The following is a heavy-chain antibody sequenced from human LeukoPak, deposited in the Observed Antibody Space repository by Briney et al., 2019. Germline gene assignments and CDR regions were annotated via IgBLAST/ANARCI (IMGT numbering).Heavy chain of an antibody. D-gene: IGHD2-2*01. CDR1: GFTFSSYA. V-gene: IGHV3-23*01. CDR2: ISGSGGST. Sequence: PGGSLRLSCAASGFTFSSYAMSWVRQAPGKGLEWVSAISGSGGSTYYADSVKGRFTISRDNSKNTLYLQMNSLRAEDTAVYYCAKDEGGYCSSTSCYPGFEWGQGTLVTVSS. CDR3: AKDEGGYCSSTSCYPGFE. J-gene: IGHJ4*02.